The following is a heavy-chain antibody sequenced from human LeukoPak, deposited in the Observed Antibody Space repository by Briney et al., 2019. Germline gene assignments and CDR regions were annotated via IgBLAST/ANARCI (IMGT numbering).Heavy chain of an antibody. V-gene: IGHV3-48*03. CDR1: GFTFSSYE. J-gene: IGHJ6*02. Sequence: PGGSLRLSCAASGFTFSSYEMNCVRQAPGKGLEWVSYISSSGSTIYYADSVKGRFTISRDNAKNSLYLQMNSLRAEDTAVYYCAQDLGLRAYHYYGMDVWGQGTTVTVSS. CDR3: AQDLGLRAYHYYGMDV. D-gene: IGHD3-10*01. CDR2: ISSSGSTI.